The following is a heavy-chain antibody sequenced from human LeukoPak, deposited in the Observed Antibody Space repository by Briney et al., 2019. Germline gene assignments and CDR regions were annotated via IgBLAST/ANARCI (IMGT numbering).Heavy chain of an antibody. V-gene: IGHV4-59*08. Sequence: SEALSLTCTVSGDSINGFYWSWIREPPGKGLEWVAYIYFAGLTTYNPSLKSRVTISVDTSKTQFSLKLTSLTAADTAVYYCARQGRFSYFGMDVWGQGTTVTVSS. CDR1: GDSINGFY. J-gene: IGHJ6*02. CDR3: ARQGRFSYFGMDV. D-gene: IGHD3-3*01. CDR2: IYFAGLT.